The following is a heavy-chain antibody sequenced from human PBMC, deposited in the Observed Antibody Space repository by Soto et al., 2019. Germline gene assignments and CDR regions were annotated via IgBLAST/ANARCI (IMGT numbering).Heavy chain of an antibody. J-gene: IGHJ5*02. CDR1: GGTFSSYA. Sequence: QVQLVQSGAEVKKPGSSVKVSCKASGGTFSSYAITWVRQAPGQGPEWMGGIIPIFGTANYAQKFQGRVTITADESLTTAYMELSSLRSEDTAVYYCARDFPSSSSDPWGQGTLVTVSS. CDR2: IIPIFGTA. CDR3: ARDFPSSSSDP. V-gene: IGHV1-69*01.